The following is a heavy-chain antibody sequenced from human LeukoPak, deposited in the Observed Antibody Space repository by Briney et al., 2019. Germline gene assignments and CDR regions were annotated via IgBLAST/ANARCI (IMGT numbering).Heavy chain of an antibody. Sequence: GGSLRLSCAASGFSINTYWMHWVRQAPGKGLVWVSRLNGDGTTTTYADSVKGRFTISRDNSKNTLYLQMNSLRAEDTAVYYCAIRYFDWLLYWGQGTLVTVSS. D-gene: IGHD3-9*01. CDR2: LNGDGTTT. CDR3: AIRYFDWLLY. CDR1: GFSINTYW. V-gene: IGHV3-74*01. J-gene: IGHJ4*02.